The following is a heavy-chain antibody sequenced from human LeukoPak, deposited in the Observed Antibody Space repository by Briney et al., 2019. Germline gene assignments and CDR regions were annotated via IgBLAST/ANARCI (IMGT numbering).Heavy chain of an antibody. CDR3: ARDSDYSTSSRSWFDP. V-gene: IGHV4-30-2*01. D-gene: IGHD6-6*01. Sequence: ASQTLSLTCTVSGGSISSGGYYGSWIRQPPGKGLEWIGYIYHTGSTYYNPSLKSRVTISVDRSKNQFSLKLTSVTAADTAVYYCARDSDYSTSSRSWFDPWGQGTLVTVSS. CDR2: IYHTGST. CDR1: GGSISSGGYY. J-gene: IGHJ5*02.